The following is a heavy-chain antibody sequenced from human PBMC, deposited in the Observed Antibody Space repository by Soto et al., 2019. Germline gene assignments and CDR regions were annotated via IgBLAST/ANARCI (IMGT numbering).Heavy chain of an antibody. CDR2: VYYTGST. CDR3: ARSVAVPGANTDY. D-gene: IGHD3-3*01. CDR1: GGSISGSY. Sequence: SETLSLTCSVSGGSISGSYWSWIRQSPGKGLEWLGYVYYTGSTNYSPSLRSRVSISVDTSKNEFSLRLSSVTAADTAVYFCARSVAVPGANTDYWCPG. V-gene: IGHV4-59*01. J-gene: IGHJ4*02.